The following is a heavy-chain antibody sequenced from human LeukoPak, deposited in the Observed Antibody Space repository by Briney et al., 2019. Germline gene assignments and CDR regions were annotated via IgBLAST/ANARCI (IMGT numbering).Heavy chain of an antibody. CDR2: IYYSGST. CDR1: GGSISSGGYS. J-gene: IGHJ4*02. Sequence: PSETLSLTCTVSGGSISSGGYSWSWIRPHPGKCLEWIGYIYYSGSTYYNPSLKSRVTISVDTSKNQFSLKLSSVTAADTAVYYCARGYGSGSYLSLDYWGQGTLVTVSS. CDR3: ARGYGSGSYLSLDY. D-gene: IGHD3-10*01. V-gene: IGHV4-31*03.